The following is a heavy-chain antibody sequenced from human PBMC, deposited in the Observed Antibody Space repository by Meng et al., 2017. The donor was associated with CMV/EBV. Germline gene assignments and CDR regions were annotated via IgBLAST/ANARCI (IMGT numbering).Heavy chain of an antibody. J-gene: IGHJ4*02. CDR1: YT. D-gene: IGHD3-3*01. CDR3: ARVALRHDFWSGYYSSYYFDY. Sequence: YTIYWVRPAPGQGLECMGWINPNSGGTNYAQKFQGRVTMTRDTSISTAYMELSRLRSDDTAVYYCARVALRHDFWSGYYSSYYFDYWGQGTLVTVSS. CDR2: INPNSGGT. V-gene: IGHV1-2*02.